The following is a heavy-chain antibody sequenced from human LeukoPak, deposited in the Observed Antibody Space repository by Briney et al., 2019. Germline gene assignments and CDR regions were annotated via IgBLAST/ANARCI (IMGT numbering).Heavy chain of an antibody. CDR2: IIPIFGTA. J-gene: IGHJ3*02. V-gene: IGHV1-69*06. CDR3: ARERGYSGYSRRGDAFDI. CDR1: GGTFSSYA. Sequence: ASVKVSCKASGGTFSSYAISWVRQAPGQGLEWMGGIIPIFGTANYAQKFQGRVTITADKSTSTAYMELSSLRSEDTAVYYCARERGYSGYSRRGDAFDIWGQGTMVTVSS. D-gene: IGHD5-12*01.